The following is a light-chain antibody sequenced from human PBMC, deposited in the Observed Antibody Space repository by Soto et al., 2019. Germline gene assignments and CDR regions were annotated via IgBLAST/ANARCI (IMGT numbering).Light chain of an antibody. J-gene: IGLJ1*01. CDR3: AAWDDSLNADV. CDR1: SSNIGNNA. V-gene: IGLV1-36*01. Sequence: QLVLTQPPSVSEAPRQRVTISCSGSSSNIGNNAVNWYQQLPGQAPKIVIYYDDLLTSGVSDRFSGSKSGISASLAISDLQSDDEADYYCAAWDDSLNADVFGPGTKVTVL. CDR2: YDD.